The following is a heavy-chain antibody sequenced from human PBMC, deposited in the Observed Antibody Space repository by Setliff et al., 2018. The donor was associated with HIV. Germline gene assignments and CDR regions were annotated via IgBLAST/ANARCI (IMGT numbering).Heavy chain of an antibody. J-gene: IGHJ5*02. CDR1: GGSISSEGYY. D-gene: IGHD6-6*01. CDR2: IYYSGNT. Sequence: SETLSLTCTVSGGSISSEGYYWSWIRQHPGKGLEWIGYIYYSGNTYYSPSLKNRLTISVDTSKNQFSLKLRSVTAADTAVYYCVRAEYSSSSDWFAPWGQGALVTVSS. V-gene: IGHV4-31*03. CDR3: VRAEYSSSSDWFAP.